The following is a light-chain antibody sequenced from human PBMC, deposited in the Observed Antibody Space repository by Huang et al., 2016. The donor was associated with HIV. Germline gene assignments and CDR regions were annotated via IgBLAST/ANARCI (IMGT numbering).Light chain of an antibody. CDR1: EGIRSYY. Sequence: IVLTQSPGTLSLSPGERAALSCRASEGIRSYYVAWYQQKPGQAPRLLIYAASSRATGSPDRFSGSGSGTDFTLTISRLEPEDFAVYYCQHYGPTPSWTFGQGTKVEIK. CDR3: QHYGPTPSWT. V-gene: IGKV3-20*01. CDR2: AAS. J-gene: IGKJ1*01.